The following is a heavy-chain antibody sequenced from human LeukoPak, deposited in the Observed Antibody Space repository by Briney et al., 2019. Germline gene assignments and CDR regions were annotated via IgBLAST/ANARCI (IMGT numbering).Heavy chain of an antibody. V-gene: IGHV3-21*01. Sequence: GGSLRLSCAASGFTFSSYSMNWVRQAPGKGLEWVSSISSSSSYIYYADSVKGRFTISRDNAKNSLYLQMNCLRAEDTAVYYCARDPGSSWYQDYWGQGTLVTVSS. D-gene: IGHD6-13*01. J-gene: IGHJ4*02. CDR2: ISSSSSYI. CDR3: ARDPGSSWYQDY. CDR1: GFTFSSYS.